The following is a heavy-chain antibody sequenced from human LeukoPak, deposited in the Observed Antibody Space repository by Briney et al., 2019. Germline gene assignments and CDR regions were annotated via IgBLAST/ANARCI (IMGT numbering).Heavy chain of an antibody. CDR1: GYTFTSYG. J-gene: IGHJ4*02. CDR3: ARVSELSFSYYFDY. CDR2: ISAYNGNT. D-gene: IGHD3-16*02. V-gene: IGHV1-18*01. Sequence: GASVKVSCKASGYTFTSYGISWVRQAPGQGLEWMGWISAYNGNTNYAQKLQGRVTMTTDTSTSTAYMELRSLRPDDTAVYYCARVSELSFSYYFDYWGQGTLVTVSS.